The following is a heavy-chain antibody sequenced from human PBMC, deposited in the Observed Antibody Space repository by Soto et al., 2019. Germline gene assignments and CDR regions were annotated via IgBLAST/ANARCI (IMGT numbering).Heavy chain of an antibody. CDR1: GFTFSSYS. V-gene: IGHV3-21*01. J-gene: IGHJ5*02. Sequence: VGSLRLSCAASGFTFSSYSMNWVRQAPGKGLEWVSSISSSSSYIYYADSVKGRFTISRDNAKNSLYLQMNSLRAEDTAVYYCARDRSSPTWFDPWGQGTLVTVSS. CDR2: ISSSSSYI. D-gene: IGHD6-13*01. CDR3: ARDRSSPTWFDP.